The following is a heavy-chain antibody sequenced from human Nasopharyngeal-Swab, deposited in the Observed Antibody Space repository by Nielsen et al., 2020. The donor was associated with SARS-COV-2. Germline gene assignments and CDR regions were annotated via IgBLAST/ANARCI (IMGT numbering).Heavy chain of an antibody. V-gene: IGHV3-49*04. CDR1: GFTFGDYA. CDR3: TRGYDTFDY. J-gene: IGHJ4*02. CDR2: IRGKAYGGTT. D-gene: IGHD3-22*01. Sequence: SCTASGFTFGDYAMSWVRQAPGKGLEWVGFIRGKAYGGTTEYAASVKGRFTISRDDSKSIAYLQMNSLKTEDTAVYYCTRGYDTFDYWGQGTLVTVSS.